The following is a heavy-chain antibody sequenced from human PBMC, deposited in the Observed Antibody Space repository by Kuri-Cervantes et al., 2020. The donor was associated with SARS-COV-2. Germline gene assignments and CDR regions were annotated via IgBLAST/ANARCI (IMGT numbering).Heavy chain of an antibody. Sequence: GGSLRLSCAASEFTFSRYAMHWVRQAPGKGLEWVAVIWYDGSNKYYADSVKGRFTISRDNSKNTLYLQMNSLRAEDTAVYYCARDPVIERWLADWYFDVWGRGTLVTVSS. CDR1: EFTFSRYA. J-gene: IGHJ2*01. D-gene: IGHD6-19*01. CDR2: IWYDGSNK. CDR3: ARDPVIERWLADWYFDV. V-gene: IGHV3-30*07.